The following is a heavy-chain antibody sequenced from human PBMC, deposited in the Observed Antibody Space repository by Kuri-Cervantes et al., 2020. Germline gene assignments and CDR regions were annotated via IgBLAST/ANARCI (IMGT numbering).Heavy chain of an antibody. J-gene: IGHJ4*02. CDR1: GGTFSSYA. CDR3: ASSLYYYDSSGYYYVY. D-gene: IGHD3-22*01. CDR2: TIPIFGTA. V-gene: IGHV1-69*05. Sequence: SVKVSCKASGGTFSSYAISWVRQAPGQGLEWMGGTIPIFGTANYTQKFQGRVTITTDESTSTAYMELSSLRSEDTAVYYCASSLYYYDSSGYYYVYWGQGTLVTVSS.